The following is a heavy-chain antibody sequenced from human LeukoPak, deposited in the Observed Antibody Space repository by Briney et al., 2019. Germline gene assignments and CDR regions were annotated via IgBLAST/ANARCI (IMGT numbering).Heavy chain of an antibody. CDR3: ARQGVVATIPGDY. CDR2: IYYSGST. V-gene: IGHV4-59*08. D-gene: IGHD5-12*01. CDR1: GGSISSYY. Sequence: PSETLSLTCTVSGGSISSYYWSWIRQPPGKGLEWIGYIYYSGSTNYNPSLKSRVTISVDTSKNQFSLKLSSVTAADTAVYYCARQGVVATIPGDYWGQGTLVTVSS. J-gene: IGHJ4*02.